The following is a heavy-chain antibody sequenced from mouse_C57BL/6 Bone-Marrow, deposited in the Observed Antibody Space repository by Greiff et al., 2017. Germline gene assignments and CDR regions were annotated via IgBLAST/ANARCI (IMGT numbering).Heavy chain of an antibody. Sequence: QVQLQQQSGPELVKPGASVKISCKASGYSFTSYYIHWVKQRPGQGLEWIGWIYPGSGNTKYNEKFKGKATLTADTSSSTAYMQLSSLTSEDSAVYYCETTMVTTDAMDYWGQGTSVTVSS. CDR1: GYSFTSYY. CDR3: ETTMVTTDAMDY. D-gene: IGHD2-2*01. V-gene: IGHV1-66*01. J-gene: IGHJ4*01. CDR2: IYPGSGNT.